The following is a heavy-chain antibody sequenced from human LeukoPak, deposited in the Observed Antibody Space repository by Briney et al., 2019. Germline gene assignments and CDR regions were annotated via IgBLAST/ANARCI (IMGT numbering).Heavy chain of an antibody. J-gene: IGHJ4*02. CDR1: GFTFDDFA. CDR2: ISWNSGSI. Sequence: GRSLRLSCAVSGFTFDDFAMHWVRQAPGKGLEWVSGISWNSGSIAYAASVKGRFTISRDNAKNSLYLQMNTLRAEDTALYYCARDMGEIAAALPDYWGQGTLVTVSS. CDR3: ARDMGEIAAALPDY. D-gene: IGHD3-16*01. V-gene: IGHV3-9*01.